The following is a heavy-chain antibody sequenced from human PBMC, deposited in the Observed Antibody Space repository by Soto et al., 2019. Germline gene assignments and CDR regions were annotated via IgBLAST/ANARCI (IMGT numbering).Heavy chain of an antibody. Sequence: ASVKVSCKASGYTFTSYGISWVRQAPGQGLEWMGWISAYNGNTNYAQKLQGRVTMTTDTSTSTAYMELSSLRSDDTAVYYCARDHCRGGSYYYWFDPWGQGTLVTVSS. CDR3: ARDHCRGGSYYYWFDP. CDR1: GYTFTSYG. V-gene: IGHV1-18*01. J-gene: IGHJ5*02. CDR2: ISAYNGNT. D-gene: IGHD2-15*01.